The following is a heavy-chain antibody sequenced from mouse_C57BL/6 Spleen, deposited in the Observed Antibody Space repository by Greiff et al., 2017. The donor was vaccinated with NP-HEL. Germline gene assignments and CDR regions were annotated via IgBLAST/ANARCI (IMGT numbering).Heavy chain of an antibody. J-gene: IGHJ4*01. CDR1: GFTFSSYA. CDR3: ARERAYPYAMDY. CDR2: ISDGGSYT. V-gene: IGHV5-4*01. Sequence: EVQGVESGGGLVKPGGSLKLSCAASGFTFSSYAMSWVRQTPEKRLEWVATISDGGSYTYYPDNAKNNLYLQMSHLKSEDTAMYYCARERAYPYAMDYWGQGTSVTVSS. D-gene: IGHD2-10*01.